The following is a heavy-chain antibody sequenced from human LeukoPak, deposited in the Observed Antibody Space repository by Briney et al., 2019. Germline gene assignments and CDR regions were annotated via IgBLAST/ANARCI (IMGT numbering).Heavy chain of an antibody. V-gene: IGHV3-53*01. Sequence: GGSLRLSCAARGFSVSGRYMNWVRQAPGKGLEWVSVIYSGGSTYYADSVRGRFTISRDNSINTLYLQMNSLRAEDSAVYYCASSVYSGSPTKTFDYWGQGTLITVSS. J-gene: IGHJ4*02. CDR2: IYSGGST. CDR1: GFSVSGRY. D-gene: IGHD2-21*01. CDR3: ASSVYSGSPTKTFDY.